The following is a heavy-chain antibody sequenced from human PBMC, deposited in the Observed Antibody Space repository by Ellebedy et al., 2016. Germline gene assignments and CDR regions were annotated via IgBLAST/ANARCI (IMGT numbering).Heavy chain of an antibody. Sequence: GESLKISCAASGFTFSYYWMHWVRQAPGKGLVWVSRTNSDGSTTSYADSVRGRFTISRDNAKNRLYLQMNSLGAEDTAVYYCARDGMATDYYYYMDVWGKGTTVTVSS. CDR2: TNSDGSTT. V-gene: IGHV3-74*01. CDR3: ARDGMATDYYYYMDV. D-gene: IGHD5-24*01. J-gene: IGHJ6*03. CDR1: GFTFSYYW.